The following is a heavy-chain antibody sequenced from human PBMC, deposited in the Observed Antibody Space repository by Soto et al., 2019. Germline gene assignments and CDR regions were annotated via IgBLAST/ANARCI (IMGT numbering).Heavy chain of an antibody. CDR1: GFTFSSYG. D-gene: IGHD6-19*01. J-gene: IGHJ6*02. CDR3: ARGAVAGTFHYYYYGMDV. Sequence: ESGGGVVQPGRSLRLSCAASGFTFSSYGMHWVRQAPGKGLEWVAVIWYDGSNKYYADFVKGRFTISRDNSKNTLYLQMNSLRAEDTAVYYCARGAVAGTFHYYYYGMDVWGQGTTVTVSS. CDR2: IWYDGSNK. V-gene: IGHV3-33*01.